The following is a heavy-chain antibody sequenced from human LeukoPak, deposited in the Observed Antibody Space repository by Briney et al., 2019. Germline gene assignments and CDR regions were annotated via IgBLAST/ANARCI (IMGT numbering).Heavy chain of an antibody. CDR2: IYNSGST. V-gene: IGHV4-39*01. CDR1: GGSISSSSYY. Sequence: PSETLSLTCTVSGGSISSSSYYWGWIRQPPGKGLEWIGSIYNSGSTYYNPSLKSRVTISVDTSKNQFSLKLSSVTAADTAVYYCTRHFPDILTGYSPDYFDYWGQGTLVSVSS. CDR3: TRHFPDILTGYSPDYFDY. D-gene: IGHD3-9*01. J-gene: IGHJ4*02.